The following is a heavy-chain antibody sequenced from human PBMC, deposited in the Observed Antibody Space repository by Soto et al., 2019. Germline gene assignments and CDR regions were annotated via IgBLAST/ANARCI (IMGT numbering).Heavy chain of an antibody. V-gene: IGHV4-4*07. CDR2: MYNSERT. Sequence: QVQLQESGPGLVKPSENLSLTCTVSGGSISGYYWSWIRQPAGKGLEWIGRMYNSERTNYNPSLKSRVTMSMDTSKNQFALKLTSVTAADTAVYFCAREPLAHSYFDLWRQGTLVTVSS. CDR1: GGSISGYY. CDR3: AREPLAHSYFDL. J-gene: IGHJ4*02.